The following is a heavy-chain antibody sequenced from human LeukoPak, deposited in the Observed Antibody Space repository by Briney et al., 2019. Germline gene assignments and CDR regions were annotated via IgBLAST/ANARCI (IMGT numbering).Heavy chain of an antibody. J-gene: IGHJ4*02. CDR3: ARVGSSGWYYFDY. Sequence: GSLRLSCAASGFTFSSYGMHWVRQAPGKGLEWVSVIYSGGSTYYADSVKGRFTISRDNSKNTLYLQMSSLRAEDTAVYYCARVGSSGWYYFDYWGQGTLVTVSS. V-gene: IGHV3-53*01. CDR1: GFTFSSYG. CDR2: IYSGGST. D-gene: IGHD6-19*01.